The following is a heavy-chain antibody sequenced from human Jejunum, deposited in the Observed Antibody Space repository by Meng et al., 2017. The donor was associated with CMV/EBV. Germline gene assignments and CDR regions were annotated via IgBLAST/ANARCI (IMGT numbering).Heavy chain of an antibody. CDR1: GFTFRTYW. CDR3: ARGMGDY. D-gene: IGHD3-16*01. CDR2: INSAGSIT. Sequence: VRLVEAGGGLVKPGGSLRLSCAASGFTFRTYWMHWVRQAPGKGLVWVSRINSAGSITTYADSVKGRFTISRDNAKDTLYLQMNGLRADDTAIYFCARGMGDYWGQGSLVTVSS. J-gene: IGHJ4*02. V-gene: IGHV3-74*03.